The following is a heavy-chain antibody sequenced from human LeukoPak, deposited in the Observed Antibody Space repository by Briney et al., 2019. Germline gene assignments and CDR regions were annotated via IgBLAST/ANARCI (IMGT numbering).Heavy chain of an antibody. J-gene: IGHJ4*02. V-gene: IGHV3-23*01. CDR2: IIGTGDST. CDR3: ASLYNDYGDY. CDR1: GFTFSNHD. D-gene: IGHD5-24*01. Sequence: GGSLRLSCAASGFTFSNHDMRWVRQAPGKGPEWVSGIIGTGDSTFYADPVKGRFTISRDNSRNTLYLHMNSLRVDDTAVYYCASLYNDYGDYWGQGALVTVSS.